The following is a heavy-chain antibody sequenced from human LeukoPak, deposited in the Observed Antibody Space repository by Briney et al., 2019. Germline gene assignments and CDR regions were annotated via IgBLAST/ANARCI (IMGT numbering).Heavy chain of an antibody. V-gene: IGHV1-2*02. D-gene: IGHD6-19*01. Sequence: GASVNVSCKASGYTFTGYYMHWVRQDPGQGLEWVGWINTNSGGTYYAQNFQGRVTMTRATSITTAYMELSSLRSDDTAVYYCARGHRSGQMYYFDYWGQGTVVTVSS. CDR3: ARGHRSGQMYYFDY. CDR1: GYTFTGYY. CDR2: INTNSGGT. J-gene: IGHJ4*02.